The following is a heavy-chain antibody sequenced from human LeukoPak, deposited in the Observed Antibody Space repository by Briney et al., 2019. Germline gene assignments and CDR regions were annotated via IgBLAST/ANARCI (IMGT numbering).Heavy chain of an antibody. D-gene: IGHD5-12*01. CDR1: GFTFSSYA. CDR2: ISGSGYST. CDR3: AKEAGYSGYKYPDY. J-gene: IGHJ4*02. Sequence: GGSLRLSCAASGFTFSSYAMSWLRQAPGKGLEWVSAISGSGYSTYYADSVKGRFTISRDNSKNTLYLQMNSLRAEDTAVYYCAKEAGYSGYKYPDYWGQGTLVTVSS. V-gene: IGHV3-23*01.